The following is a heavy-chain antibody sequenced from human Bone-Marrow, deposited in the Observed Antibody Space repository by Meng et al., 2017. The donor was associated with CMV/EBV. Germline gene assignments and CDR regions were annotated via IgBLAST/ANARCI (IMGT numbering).Heavy chain of an antibody. CDR2: ILPVPGIT. Sequence: SVKVSCKAYGDSLGSPTFAWVRQAPGQGLEWMGGILPVPGITAYAQRFQGSVTITADTSTNDVYMVLSGLRSDATAVYYCARGMTAIVSNDAFPVWGQGTMVTVSS. CDR1: GDSLGSPT. V-gene: IGHV1-69*10. D-gene: IGHD5/OR15-5a*01. CDR3: ARGMTAIVSNDAFPV. J-gene: IGHJ3*01.